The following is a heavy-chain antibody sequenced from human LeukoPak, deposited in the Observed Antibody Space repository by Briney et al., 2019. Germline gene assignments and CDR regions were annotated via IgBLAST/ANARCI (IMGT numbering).Heavy chain of an antibody. Sequence: SQTLSLTCAISGDSVSSNSAAWHWIRQSPSRGLEWLGRTYYRSKWYNDYAVSVKSRITINPDTSNNQFSLQLNSVTPGDTAVYYCTRASSSFHFDCWGQGTLVTVSS. CDR1: GDSVSSNSAA. V-gene: IGHV6-1*01. D-gene: IGHD2-2*01. CDR2: TYYRSKWYN. J-gene: IGHJ4*02. CDR3: TRASSSFHFDC.